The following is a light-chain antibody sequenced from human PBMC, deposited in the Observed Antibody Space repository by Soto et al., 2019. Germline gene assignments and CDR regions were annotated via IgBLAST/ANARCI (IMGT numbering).Light chain of an antibody. CDR3: SSYTTSNTRQIV. V-gene: IGLV2-14*01. CDR2: DVS. CDR1: RSGGVGYNY. Sequence: SALTQPSPLSGSPGPAVTLSRPGNRSGGVGYNYVSWYQQHPGKAPKFMIYDVSNRPSGVSNRFSGSKSGNTASLTISGLQAEDEADYYCSSYTTSNTRQIVFGTGTNVTVL. J-gene: IGLJ1*01.